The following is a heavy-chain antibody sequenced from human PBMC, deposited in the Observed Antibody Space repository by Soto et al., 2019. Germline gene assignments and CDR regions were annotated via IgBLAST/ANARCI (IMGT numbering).Heavy chain of an antibody. CDR1: GFTFARSV. CDR2: ISYDGDNK. V-gene: IGHV3-30-3*01. CDR3: ARDRGPNEFWIGYPTGWFDP. Sequence: QVQLGESGGGVVQPGRSLRLSCAASGFTFARSVMHWVRQAPGKGLEWVAVISYDGDNKYYADSVKGRFTISRDNSENTLYLQMNSLRDEDTAIYYCARDRGPNEFWIGYPTGWFDPWGQGTLVTVSS. D-gene: IGHD3-3*01. J-gene: IGHJ5*02.